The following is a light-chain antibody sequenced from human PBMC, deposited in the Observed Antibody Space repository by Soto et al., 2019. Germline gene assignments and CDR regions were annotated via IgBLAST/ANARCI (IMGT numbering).Light chain of an antibody. CDR1: ESVSNN. CDR3: QEYNEWPLT. CDR2: HAS. V-gene: IGKV3-15*01. Sequence: ENVMTQSPATLSVSPGERATLSCRASESVSNNLAWYQQKFGQAPRLLIYHASTRATGIPARFSGSGSGTELTLTISSLQSEDFALYYCQEYNEWPLTFGGGTKVEIK. J-gene: IGKJ4*01.